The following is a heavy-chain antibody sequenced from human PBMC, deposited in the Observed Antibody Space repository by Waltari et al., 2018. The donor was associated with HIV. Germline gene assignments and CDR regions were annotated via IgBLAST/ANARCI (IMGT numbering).Heavy chain of an antibody. V-gene: IGHV1-69*08. J-gene: IGHJ4*02. D-gene: IGHD3-16*01. Sequence: QVQLVQSGAEVKKPGSSVKVSCKASGGAFSSYDINWVRKAPGQGLEWLGRIMPRTNTPNNAQKYQGRVTITADKSTSTAYMELTSLRSDDTAVYYCASARETMGVDFDSWGLGTLVTVSS. CDR1: GGAFSSYD. CDR3: ASARETMGVDFDS. CDR2: IMPRTNTP.